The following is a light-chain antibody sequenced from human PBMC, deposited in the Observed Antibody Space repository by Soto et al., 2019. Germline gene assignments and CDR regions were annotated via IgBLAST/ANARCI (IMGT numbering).Light chain of an antibody. V-gene: IGKV4-1*01. CDR3: QQYYSTPWT. CDR1: HTALYSSNNKNY. Sequence: DIVMTQSTDSLSVSLGERATIHSKSSHTALYSSNNKNYLAWYQQKPGQPPKLLIYWASTRESGVPDRFSGSGSGTDFTLTISSLQAEDVAVYYCQQYYSTPWTFGQGTKVDIK. CDR2: WAS. J-gene: IGKJ1*01.